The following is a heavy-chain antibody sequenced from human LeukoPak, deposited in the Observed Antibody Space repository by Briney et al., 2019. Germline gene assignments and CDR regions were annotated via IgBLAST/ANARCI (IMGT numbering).Heavy chain of an antibody. CDR2: ISGSGGST. V-gene: IGHV3-23*01. D-gene: IGHD2-2*01. CDR1: GFTFSSYA. CDR3: ARGVPASLQYYYYYMDV. J-gene: IGHJ6*03. Sequence: GGSLRLSCAASGFTFSSYAMSWVRQAPGKGLEWVSAISGSGGSTYYADSVKGRFTISRDNSKNTLYLQMNSLRAEDTAVYYCARGVPASLQYYYYYMDVWGKGTTVTVSS.